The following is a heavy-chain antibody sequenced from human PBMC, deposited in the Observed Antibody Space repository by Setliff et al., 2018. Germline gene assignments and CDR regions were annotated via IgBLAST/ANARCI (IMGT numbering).Heavy chain of an antibody. CDR3: ARDPVPPWLPLDY. Sequence: GGSLRLSCEGSGFSFTDYSMNWVRQAPGKRLEWVSGVSGGGTVKHYAESVKGRFTISRDNAKNSLYPQMNSLRAEDTAVYYCARDPVPPWLPLDYWGQGTLVTVSS. J-gene: IGHJ4*02. D-gene: IGHD5-12*01. CDR2: VSGGGTVK. V-gene: IGHV3-21*01. CDR1: GFSFTDYS.